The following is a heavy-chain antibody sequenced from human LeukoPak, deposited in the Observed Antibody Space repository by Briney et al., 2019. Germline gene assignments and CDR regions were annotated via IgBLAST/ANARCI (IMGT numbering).Heavy chain of an antibody. Sequence: GESLKISCKGSGYSFTSYWIGWVRQMPGKGLEWMGIIYPGDSDTRYSPSFQGQVTISADKSISTAYLQWSSLKASDTAMYYCARQTVVTLTAGIFDAFDIWGQGTMVTVSS. V-gene: IGHV5-51*01. D-gene: IGHD4-23*01. CDR1: GYSFTSYW. J-gene: IGHJ3*02. CDR2: IYPGDSDT. CDR3: ARQTVVTLTAGIFDAFDI.